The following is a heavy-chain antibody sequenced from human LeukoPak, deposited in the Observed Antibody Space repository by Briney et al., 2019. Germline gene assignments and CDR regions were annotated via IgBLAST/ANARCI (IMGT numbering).Heavy chain of an antibody. V-gene: IGHV4-61*02. CDR1: GGSISSGSYY. D-gene: IGHD2-21*02. CDR2: IYTSGST. Sequence: SETLSLTCTVSGGSISSGSYYWSWIRQPAGKGLEWIGRIYTSGSTNYDPSLKSRVTISVDTSKNQFSLKLSSVTAADTAVYYCARPAYCGGDCYPRGGAFDIWGQGTMVTVSS. J-gene: IGHJ3*02. CDR3: ARPAYCGGDCYPRGGAFDI.